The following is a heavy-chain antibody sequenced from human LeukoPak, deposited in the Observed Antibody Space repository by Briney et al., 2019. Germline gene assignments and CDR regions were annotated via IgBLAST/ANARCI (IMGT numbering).Heavy chain of an antibody. D-gene: IGHD1-26*01. CDR1: GYTFTGYY. V-gene: IGHV1-46*01. Sequence: ASVKVSCKASGYTFTGYYIHWVRQAPGQGLEWMGIINPSGGSTSYAQKFQGRVTMTRDMSTTTVYMELNSLRSEDTAVYYCARASSGSYSNRDAFAIWGQGTMVTVSS. CDR2: INPSGGST. CDR3: ARASSGSYSNRDAFAI. J-gene: IGHJ3*02.